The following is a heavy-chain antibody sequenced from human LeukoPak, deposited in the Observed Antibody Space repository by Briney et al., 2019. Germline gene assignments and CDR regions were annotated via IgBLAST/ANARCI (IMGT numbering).Heavy chain of an antibody. V-gene: IGHV4-59*01. D-gene: IGHD1-1*01. J-gene: IGHJ6*03. CDR1: GGSISSYY. CDR2: IYYSGST. Sequence: TSETLSLTCTVSGGSISSYYWSWIRQPPGKGLEWIGYIYYSGSTNYNPSLKSRVTISVDTSKNQFSLKVKSVTAADTAVYYCARAPGNDYYPYYYMDVWGKGTTVTVSS. CDR3: ARAPGNDYYPYYYMDV.